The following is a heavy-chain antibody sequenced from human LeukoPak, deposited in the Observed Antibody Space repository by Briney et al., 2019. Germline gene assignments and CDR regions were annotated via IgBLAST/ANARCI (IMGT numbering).Heavy chain of an antibody. CDR3: ARDGSYDYVYGMDV. CDR1: GFTFSSYW. CDR2: IKQDGSEK. Sequence: TGGSLRLSCAASGFTFSSYWMSWVRQAPGKGLEWVANIKQDGSEKYYVDSVKGRFTISRDNAKNSLYLQMNSLRAEDTAVYYCARDGSYDYVYGMDVWGQGTTVTVSS. J-gene: IGHJ6*02. D-gene: IGHD3-16*01. V-gene: IGHV3-7*01.